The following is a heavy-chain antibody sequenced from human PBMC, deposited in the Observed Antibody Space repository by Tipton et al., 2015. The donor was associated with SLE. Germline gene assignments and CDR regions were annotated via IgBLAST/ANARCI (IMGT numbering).Heavy chain of an antibody. J-gene: IGHJ6*02. D-gene: IGHD1-26*01. V-gene: IGHV3-30*18. CDR2: IWYDGSNK. CDR1: GFTFSSYG. CDR3: AKDGGSYHYYGMDV. Sequence: SLRLSCAASGFTFSSYGMHWVRQAPGKGLEWVAVIWYDGSNKYYADSVKGRFTISRDNSKNTLYLQMNSLRAEDTVVYYCAKDGGSYHYYGMDVWGRGTTVTVSS.